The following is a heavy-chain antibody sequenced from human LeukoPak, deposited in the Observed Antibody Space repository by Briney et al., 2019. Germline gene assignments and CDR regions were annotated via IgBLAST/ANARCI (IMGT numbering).Heavy chain of an antibody. CDR3: ARGIAAAI. D-gene: IGHD6-13*01. J-gene: IGHJ1*01. V-gene: IGHV4-34*01. CDR1: GFTFSSYG. Sequence: PGGSLRLSCAASGFTFSSYGMSWVRQPPGKGLEWIGEINHSGSTNYNPSLKSRVTISVDTSKNQFSLKLSSVTAADTAVYYCARGIAAAIWGQGTLVTVSS. CDR2: INHSGST.